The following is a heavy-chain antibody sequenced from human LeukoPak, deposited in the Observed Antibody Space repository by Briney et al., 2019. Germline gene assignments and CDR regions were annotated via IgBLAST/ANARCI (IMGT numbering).Heavy chain of an antibody. CDR2: IIANVGTP. J-gene: IGHJ4*02. V-gene: IGHV1-69*01. CDR1: GGSFSSNT. D-gene: IGHD7-27*01. Sequence: SVKVSCKASGGSFSSNTLSWVRQAPRQGLEWMGGIIANVGTPSYAQKFQGRVTVTADESTSTIYLVVDSLRSDDTAVYYCARLVNWGPLGDYWGQGTLVTVSS. CDR3: ARLVNWGPLGDY.